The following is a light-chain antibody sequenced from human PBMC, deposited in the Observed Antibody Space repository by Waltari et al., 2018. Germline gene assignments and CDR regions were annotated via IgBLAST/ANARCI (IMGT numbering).Light chain of an antibody. J-gene: IGKJ1*01. CDR2: GAS. CDR3: QQYGSSPRT. V-gene: IGKV3-20*01. CDR1: QSVTSSY. Sequence: EIVLTQSPGPLSLSPGERATLSCRASQSVTSSYLAWYQQKPGQAPRLLIYGASSRATGIPDRFSCSGSGTDFTLTISRLEPEDSAVYYCQQYGSSPRTFGQGTKVEIK.